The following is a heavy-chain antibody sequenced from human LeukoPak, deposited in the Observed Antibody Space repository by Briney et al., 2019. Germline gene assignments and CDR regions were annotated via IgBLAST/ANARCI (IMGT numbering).Heavy chain of an antibody. CDR1: GFIFSDYY. Sequence: GSLRLSCAASGFIFSDYYMSWIRQAPGKGLEWVSYISSSGSTIYYADSLKGRFTISRDNSKNSLFLQMNSLRAEDTAVYYCARELTSLDYWGQGTLVTVSS. D-gene: IGHD7-27*01. CDR3: ARELTSLDY. J-gene: IGHJ4*02. V-gene: IGHV3-11*01. CDR2: ISSSGSTI.